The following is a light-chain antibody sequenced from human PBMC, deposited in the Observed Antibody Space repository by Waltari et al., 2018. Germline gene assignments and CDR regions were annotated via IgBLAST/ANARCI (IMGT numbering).Light chain of an antibody. J-gene: IGKJ1*01. CDR2: LGS. CDR3: MQSLRALWT. CDR1: QSLLKSNGDNY. V-gene: IGKV2-28*01. Sequence: QSLLKSNGDNYLDLYLHEPGHFPQLLIYLGSNRASGVPDRFSGSGSGTDFTLKISRVEAEDVGVYYCMQSLRALWTFGQGTKVEIK.